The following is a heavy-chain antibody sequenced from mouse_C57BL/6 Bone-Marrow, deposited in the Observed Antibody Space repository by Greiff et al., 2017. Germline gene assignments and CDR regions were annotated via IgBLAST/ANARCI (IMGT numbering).Heavy chain of an antibody. Sequence: EVQLVESGGGLVKPGGSLKLSCAASGFTFSDYGMHWVRQAPEKGLEWVAYISSGSSTNYYADTVKGRFTISRDNAKNTLCLQMTSLRSEDTAMYYCARGRRPHYWGQGTTLTVSS. J-gene: IGHJ2*01. CDR1: GFTFSDYG. CDR3: ARGRRPHY. V-gene: IGHV5-17*01. CDR2: ISSGSSTN.